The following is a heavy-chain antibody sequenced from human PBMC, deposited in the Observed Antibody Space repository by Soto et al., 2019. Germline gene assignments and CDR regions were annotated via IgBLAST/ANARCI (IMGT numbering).Heavy chain of an antibody. Sequence: ASVKVSCKASGGTFSSYAISWVRQAPGQGLEWMGGIIPIFGTANYAQKFQGRVTITADESTSTAYMELSSLRSEDTAVYYCARARRVVVAATHFDYWGQGTLVTVSS. D-gene: IGHD2-15*01. CDR3: ARARRVVVAATHFDY. CDR1: GGTFSSYA. CDR2: IIPIFGTA. V-gene: IGHV1-69*13. J-gene: IGHJ4*02.